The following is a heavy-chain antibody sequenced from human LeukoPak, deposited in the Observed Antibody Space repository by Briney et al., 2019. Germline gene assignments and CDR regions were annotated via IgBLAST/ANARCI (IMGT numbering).Heavy chain of an antibody. D-gene: IGHD2-15*01. CDR2: IIPIFGTA. CDR1: GGTFSSYA. V-gene: IGHV1-69*13. CDR3: ARRDLGYCSGGSCYHSDY. J-gene: IGHJ4*02. Sequence: SSVKVSCKASGGTFSSYAIGWVRQAPGQGLEWMGGIIPIFGTANYAQKFQGRVTITADESTSTAYMELSSLRSEDTAVYYCARRDLGYCSGGSCYHSDYWGQGTLVTVSS.